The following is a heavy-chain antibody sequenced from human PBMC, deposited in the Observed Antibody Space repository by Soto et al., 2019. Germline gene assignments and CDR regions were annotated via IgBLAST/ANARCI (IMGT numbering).Heavy chain of an antibody. D-gene: IGHD2-21*01. J-gene: IGHJ4*02. CDR2: ISGGSSYT. CDR3: AKTIVAASGYYFDH. CDR1: GISFGDSY. V-gene: IGHV3-11*06. Sequence: QVQLVESGGGLVKPGGSLRLACAASGISFGDSYMSWVRQAPGKGLEWLSYISGGSSYTNYADSVKGRFTISRDNAKRSLYLEMNSLRADDTAVYYCAKTIVAASGYYFDHWGQGNLVTVSS.